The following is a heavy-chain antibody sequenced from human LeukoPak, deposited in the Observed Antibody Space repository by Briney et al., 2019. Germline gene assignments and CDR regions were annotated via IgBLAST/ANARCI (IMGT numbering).Heavy chain of an antibody. Sequence: GGSLRLSCAVSGFTFDDYAMHWVRQAPGKGLEWVSGLSWNSGSIVYADSVKGRFTISRDNAKNSLYLQMNSLRAEDAALYYCAKGRGSTVAGTNNPFDYWGQGTLVTVSS. CDR2: LSWNSGSI. D-gene: IGHD6-19*01. CDR1: GFTFDDYA. J-gene: IGHJ4*02. V-gene: IGHV3-9*01. CDR3: AKGRGSTVAGTNNPFDY.